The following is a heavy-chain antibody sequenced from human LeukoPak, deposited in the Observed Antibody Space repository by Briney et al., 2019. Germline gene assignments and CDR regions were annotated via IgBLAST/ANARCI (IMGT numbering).Heavy chain of an antibody. CDR3: ARDSPGHDS. Sequence: GGSLRLSCAASGFTYSTFEMNWVRQAPGKGLEWISYINSGGDTIYYADSVKGRFTISRDNAKNSLYLQMNSLRVEDTAVYYCARDSPGHDSWGQGTLVTVSS. CDR2: INSGGDTI. CDR1: GFTYSTFE. J-gene: IGHJ5*01. V-gene: IGHV3-48*03.